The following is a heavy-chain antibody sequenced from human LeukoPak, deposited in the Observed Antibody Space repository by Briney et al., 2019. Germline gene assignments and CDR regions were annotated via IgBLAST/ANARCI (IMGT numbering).Heavy chain of an antibody. V-gene: IGHV4-59*01. CDR3: ARSRDGYNQNTPLYY. Sequence: PSETLSLTCNVSGDSISSYYWSWIRQPPGKGLEWIGHIYYSGSTNYYPSLKSRVTISVDTSKNQFSLKMSSVTAADTAVYYCARSRDGYNQNTPLYYWGQGTLVTVSS. D-gene: IGHD5-24*01. CDR2: IYYSGST. CDR1: GDSISSYY. J-gene: IGHJ4*02.